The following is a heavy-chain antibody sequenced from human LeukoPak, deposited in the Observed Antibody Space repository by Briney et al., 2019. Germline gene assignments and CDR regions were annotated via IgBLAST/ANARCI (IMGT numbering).Heavy chain of an antibody. D-gene: IGHD6-19*01. Sequence: GGSLVLSCAASGFTFSSYSMNWVRQAPGKGLEWVSSISSSSSYIYYADSVKGRFTISRDNAKNSLYLQMNSLRAEDTAVYYCARELAGDRSGCFDYWGQGTLVTVSS. J-gene: IGHJ4*02. CDR2: ISSSSSYI. CDR3: ARELAGDRSGCFDY. CDR1: GFTFSSYS. V-gene: IGHV3-21*01.